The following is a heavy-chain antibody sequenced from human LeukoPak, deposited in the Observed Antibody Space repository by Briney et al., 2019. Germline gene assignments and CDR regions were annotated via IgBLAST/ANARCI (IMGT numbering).Heavy chain of an antibody. CDR1: GGSISSGSYY. D-gene: IGHD2-2*01. CDR2: IYNSGNT. J-gene: IGHJ4*02. CDR3: AREGARDDVVVVPAALDF. Sequence: SQTLSLTCTVSGGSISSGSYYWSWIRQHPGKGLEWIGYIYNSGNTYYNPSLKSRVIISVDTSKNQFSLKLSSVTAADTAVYYCAREGARDDVVVVPAALDFWGQGTLVTVSS. V-gene: IGHV4-31*03.